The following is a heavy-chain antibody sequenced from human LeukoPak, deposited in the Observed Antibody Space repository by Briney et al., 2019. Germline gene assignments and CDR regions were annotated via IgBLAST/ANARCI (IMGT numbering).Heavy chain of an antibody. Sequence: SETLSLTCAVSGYSIRSGYYWGWIRQPPGKGLEWIGSIYHSGSTYYNPSLKSRVTISVDTSKNQFSLKLSSVTAADTAVYYCARDLIDYGDYGRDYYYYYGMDVWGKGTTVTVSS. CDR1: GYSIRSGYY. J-gene: IGHJ6*04. D-gene: IGHD4-17*01. V-gene: IGHV4-38-2*02. CDR2: IYHSGST. CDR3: ARDLIDYGDYGRDYYYYYGMDV.